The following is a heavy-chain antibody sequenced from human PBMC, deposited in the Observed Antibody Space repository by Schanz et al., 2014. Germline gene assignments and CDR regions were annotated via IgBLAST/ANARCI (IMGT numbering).Heavy chain of an antibody. CDR3: TRFLALSQYYGVDV. CDR1: GFTFRSYA. D-gene: IGHD3-3*01. J-gene: IGHJ6*02. CDR2: VSASGGGP. V-gene: IGHV3-23*01. Sequence: EVQLLESGGGLVQPGGSLRLSCIGSGFTFRSYALGWVRQAPGKGLEWVSLVSASGGGPFYADSVKCRFSISRDNGVTSVFLQVTTLSVDYTAVYYCTRFLALSQYYGVDVWGQGTLVTVSS.